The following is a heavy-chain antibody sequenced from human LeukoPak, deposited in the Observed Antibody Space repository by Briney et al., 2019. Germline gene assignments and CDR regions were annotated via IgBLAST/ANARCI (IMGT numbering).Heavy chain of an antibody. CDR2: VSGSGGAT. Sequence: GGSLRLSCAASGFSFSGYAMSWVRQAPGKGLEWVSSVSGSGGATYYADSVKGRFTISRDNSKNTVDLQVNSLRAEDTAVYYCAKRHDSNGPTGYFDYWGQGILVTVSS. CDR1: GFSFSGYA. V-gene: IGHV3-23*01. D-gene: IGHD3-22*01. J-gene: IGHJ4*02. CDR3: AKRHDSNGPTGYFDY.